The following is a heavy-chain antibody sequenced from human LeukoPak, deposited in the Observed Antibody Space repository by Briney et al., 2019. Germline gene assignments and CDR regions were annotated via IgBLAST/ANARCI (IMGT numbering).Heavy chain of an antibody. CDR1: GGTFSSYA. J-gene: IGHJ4*02. CDR2: SIPIFGTA. Sequence: SVTVSCKASGGTFSSYAISWVRQAPGQGVEWMGRSIPIFGTANYAQKFQGRVTITADESTSTAYMELSSLRSEDTAVYYCARDHLSGMATITPFDYWGQGTLVTVSS. CDR3: ARDHLSGMATITPFDY. V-gene: IGHV1-69*01. D-gene: IGHD5-24*01.